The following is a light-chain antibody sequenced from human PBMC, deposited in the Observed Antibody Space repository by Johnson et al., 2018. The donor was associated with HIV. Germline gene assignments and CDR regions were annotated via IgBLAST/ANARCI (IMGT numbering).Light chain of an antibody. Sequence: QSVLTQPPSVSAAPGQKVTISCSGSSSNIGNNYVSWYQQLPGTAPKLLIYDNNKRPSGIPDRFSGSKSGTSATLGITGLQTGDEADYYCGTGDSSLSAGYVFGTGPKVTVL. CDR1: SSNIGNNY. J-gene: IGLJ1*01. CDR2: DNN. CDR3: GTGDSSLSAGYV. V-gene: IGLV1-51*01.